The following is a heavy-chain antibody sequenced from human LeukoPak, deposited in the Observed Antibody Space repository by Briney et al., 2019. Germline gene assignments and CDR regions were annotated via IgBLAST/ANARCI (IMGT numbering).Heavy chain of an antibody. V-gene: IGHV3-49*03. Sequence: PGRSLRLSCTASGFTFGDYAMSWFRQAPGKGLEWVGFIRSKAYGGTTEYAASVKGRFTISRDDSKSIAYLQMNSLKTEDTAVYYCTRAGSSSRVHYWGQGTLVTVSS. CDR2: IRSKAYGGTT. CDR3: TRAGSSSRVHY. J-gene: IGHJ4*02. D-gene: IGHD6-6*01. CDR1: GFTFGDYA.